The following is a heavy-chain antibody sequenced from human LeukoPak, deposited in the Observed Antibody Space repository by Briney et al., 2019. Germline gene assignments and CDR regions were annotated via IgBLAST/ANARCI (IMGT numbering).Heavy chain of an antibody. CDR1: GFTVSSNY. Sequence: GGSLRLSCAASGFTVSSNYMSWARQAPGKGLEWVSVIYSGGSTYYADPVKGRFTISRDNSKNTLYLQMNSLRAEDTAVYYCARVLGARGSAAGCFDYWGQGTLVTVSS. CDR3: ARVLGARGSAAGCFDY. CDR2: IYSGGST. D-gene: IGHD6-13*01. J-gene: IGHJ4*02. V-gene: IGHV3-66*01.